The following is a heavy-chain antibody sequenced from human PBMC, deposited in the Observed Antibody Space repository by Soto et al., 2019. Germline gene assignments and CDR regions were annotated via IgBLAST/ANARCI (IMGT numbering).Heavy chain of an antibody. J-gene: IGHJ5*02. CDR2: IIPIFGTA. Sequence: SVKVSCKASGGTFSSYAISWVRQAPGQGLEWMGGIIPIFGTANYAQKFQGRVTITADESTSTAYMELSSLRSEDTAVYYCASAPVGDPPLNWFDPWGQGTLVTVSS. CDR3: ASAPVGDPPLNWFDP. CDR1: GGTFSSYA. V-gene: IGHV1-69*13. D-gene: IGHD1-26*01.